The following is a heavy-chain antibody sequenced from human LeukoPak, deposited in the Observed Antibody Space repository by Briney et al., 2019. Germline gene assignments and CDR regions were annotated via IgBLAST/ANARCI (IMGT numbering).Heavy chain of an antibody. CDR1: GFTFSSYW. J-gene: IGHJ4*02. CDR3: ARDLRAARPRNFGY. CDR2: IKQDGSEK. D-gene: IGHD6-6*01. V-gene: IGHV3-7*01. Sequence: GGSLRLSCAASGFTFSSYWMSWVRQAPGKGLEWVANIKQDGSEKYYVDSVKGRFTISRDNAKNSLYLQMNSLRAEDTAVYYCARDLRAARPRNFGYWGQGTLVTVSS.